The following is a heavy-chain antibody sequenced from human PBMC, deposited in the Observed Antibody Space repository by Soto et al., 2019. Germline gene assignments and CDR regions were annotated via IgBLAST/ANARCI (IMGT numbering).Heavy chain of an antibody. J-gene: IGHJ3*01. CDR3: ARAGSVWLQLGRSFDH. D-gene: IGHD5-12*01. Sequence: QVQLVQSGPEVKKPGASVKVSCKASGYTFTDNYMPWVRQAPGQGLEWLGGFNPNSVGTNYAQKFQERVTMARDTSISTAYMELSRLRSDDTAVYYCARAGSVWLQLGRSFDHWGQGTMVTVSS. CDR1: GYTFTDNY. CDR2: FNPNSVGT. V-gene: IGHV1-2*02.